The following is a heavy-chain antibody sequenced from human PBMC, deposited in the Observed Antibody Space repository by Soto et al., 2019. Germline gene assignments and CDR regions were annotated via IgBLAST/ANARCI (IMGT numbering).Heavy chain of an antibody. CDR1: GGTFSNYA. Sequence: QVQLVQSGAEVKKPGSSVKVSCKVSGGTFSNYAIDWVRLAPGHGLEWMGGIVPIFGTTYSTEKFQGRATIIADXSXTKXYLEMSSLRSEDTAIYNCARVEAVAGLYNYHGLDVWGQGTAVTVSS. CDR3: ARVEAVAGLYNYHGLDV. CDR2: IVPIFGTT. J-gene: IGHJ6*02. V-gene: IGHV1-69*12. D-gene: IGHD6-19*01.